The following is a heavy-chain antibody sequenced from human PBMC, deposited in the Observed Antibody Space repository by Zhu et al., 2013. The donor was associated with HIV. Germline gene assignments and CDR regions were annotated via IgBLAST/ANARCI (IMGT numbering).Heavy chain of an antibody. V-gene: IGHV1-69*01. J-gene: IGHJ4*02. D-gene: IGHD6-19*01. CDR3: ARNSSGWLDY. Sequence: QKFQGRVTITADEFTSTGYMELSSLRSEDTAVYYCARNSSGWLDYWGQGTLVTVSS.